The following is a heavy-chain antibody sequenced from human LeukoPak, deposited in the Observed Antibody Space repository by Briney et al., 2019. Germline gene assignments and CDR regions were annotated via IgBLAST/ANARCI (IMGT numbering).Heavy chain of an antibody. CDR2: INHDGTEK. J-gene: IGHJ4*02. D-gene: IGHD6-13*01. CDR3: ARVRSATAGPLDY. Sequence: GGSLRLSCVGSGFSFDSYWMNWARQAPGRGLEWVANINHDGTEKYYVDSVKGRFTISRDNANKSLYLQMNSLSADDTAVYHCARVRSATAGPLDYWGQGTLVTVSS. V-gene: IGHV3-7*01. CDR1: GFSFDSYW.